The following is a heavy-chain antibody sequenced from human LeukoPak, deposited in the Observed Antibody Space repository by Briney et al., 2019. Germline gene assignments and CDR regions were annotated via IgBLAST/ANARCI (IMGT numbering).Heavy chain of an antibody. CDR2: INHSGRT. J-gene: IGHJ6*03. CDR3: ARVDYYYYMDV. CDR1: GGSFSGYY. Sequence: SETLSLTCAVYGGSFSGYYWSWIRQPPGKGLEWIGEINHSGRTNYNPSLKSRVTISVDTSKNQFSLKLSSVTAADTAVYYCARVDYYYYMDVWGKGTTVTVSS. V-gene: IGHV4-34*01.